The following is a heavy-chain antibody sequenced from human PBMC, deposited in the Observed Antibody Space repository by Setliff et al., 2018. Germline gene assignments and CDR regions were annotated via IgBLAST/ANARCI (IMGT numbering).Heavy chain of an antibody. CDR2: INTGSGVA. CDR1: GYTFNIYP. Sequence: ASVKVSCKASGYTFNIYPMHWVRQAPGQRPEWMGWINTGSGVARYSHNFQGRVTFTRDTSATTAYMDLSSLMSEDTAVHYCATTLEGCGDDCWTIKHWGQGTLVTVSS. V-gene: IGHV1-3*04. J-gene: IGHJ1*01. D-gene: IGHD2-21*02. CDR3: ATTLEGCGDDCWTIKH.